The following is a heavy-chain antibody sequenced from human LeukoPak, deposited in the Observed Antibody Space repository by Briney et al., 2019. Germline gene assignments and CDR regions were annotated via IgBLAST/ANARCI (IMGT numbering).Heavy chain of an antibody. D-gene: IGHD1-26*01. CDR3: ARGPGIVGARDSDY. Sequence: ASVKVSCKASGGTFSSYAISWVRQAPGQGLEWMGRIIPIFGAANDAQKFQGRVTITTDESTSTAYMELSSLRSEDTAVYYCARGPGIVGARDSDYWGQGTLVTVSS. CDR1: GGTFSSYA. J-gene: IGHJ4*02. CDR2: IIPIFGAA. V-gene: IGHV1-69*05.